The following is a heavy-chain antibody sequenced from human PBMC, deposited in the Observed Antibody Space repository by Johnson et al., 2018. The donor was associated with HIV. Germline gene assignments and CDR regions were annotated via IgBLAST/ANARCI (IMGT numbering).Heavy chain of an antibody. CDR1: GFTFSTYA. J-gene: IGHJ3*02. CDR2: LSYDGINK. D-gene: IGHD6-19*01. Sequence: QVLLVESGGGVVQPGRPLRLSCAASGFTFSTYAIHWVRQAPGKGLEWLALLSYDGINKYYADSVKGRFTISRDNAKNSLYLQMNSLRAEDTAVYYCARISGWYSPAFDIWGQGTMVTVSS. CDR3: ARISGWYSPAFDI. V-gene: IGHV3-30-3*01.